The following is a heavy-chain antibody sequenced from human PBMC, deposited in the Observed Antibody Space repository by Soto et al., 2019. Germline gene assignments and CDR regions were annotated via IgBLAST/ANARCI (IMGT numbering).Heavy chain of an antibody. J-gene: IGHJ4*02. V-gene: IGHV4-30-4*01. CDR3: TSSETYYSAPGIN. CDR1: GGSISSGDYY. CDR2: ISYSGSS. D-gene: IGHD3-10*01. Sequence: PSETLSLTCTVSGGSISSGDYYWSWIRQPPGKGLEWIGYISYSGSSYYNPSLKSRVTISVDTSKNQFSLRLSSVTAADTAVYYCTSSETYYSAPGINWGQGTRVTVSS.